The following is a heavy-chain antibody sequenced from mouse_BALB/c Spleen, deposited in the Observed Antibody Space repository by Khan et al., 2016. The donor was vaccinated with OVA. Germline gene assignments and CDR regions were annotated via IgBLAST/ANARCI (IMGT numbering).Heavy chain of an antibody. D-gene: IGHD1-1*01. CDR1: GYTFSSYW. Sequence: QIQLVQSGAELMKPGASVKISCKATGYTFSSYWIEWVKQRPGHGLEWIGEILPGSGRNNYNEKFKGKATFTADTSSNTAYMQLSNLTSDDSAVYYSARGDYYGSSSCFDYWGQGTLVTVSA. CDR3: ARGDYYGSSSCFDY. J-gene: IGHJ3*01. V-gene: IGHV1-9*01. CDR2: ILPGSGRN.